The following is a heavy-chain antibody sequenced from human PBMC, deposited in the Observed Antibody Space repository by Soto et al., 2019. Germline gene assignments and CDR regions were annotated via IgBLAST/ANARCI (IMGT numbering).Heavy chain of an antibody. CDR1: GGSINSGGYS. Sequence: QLQLQESGSGLEKPSQTMSLTCAVYGGSINSGGYSWSWIRNPPEKVLERIGYIYHSGSTYYNPSLKSRVTISVDRSKNQFSLKLSSVTAADTAVYYCASGPIGDYTDGFDYWGQGTLVTVSS. D-gene: IGHD4-17*01. CDR3: ASGPIGDYTDGFDY. V-gene: IGHV4-30-2*01. CDR2: IYHSGST. J-gene: IGHJ4*02.